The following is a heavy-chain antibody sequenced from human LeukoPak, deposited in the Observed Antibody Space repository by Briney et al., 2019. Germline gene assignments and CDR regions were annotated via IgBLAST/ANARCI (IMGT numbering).Heavy chain of an antibody. CDR1: GFTFSSYG. CDR3: ARDPSLYFGSHPGNYFDY. CDR2: IWYDGSNK. V-gene: IGHV3-33*01. J-gene: IGHJ4*02. Sequence: GGSLSLSCAASGFTFSSYGMHWVRQAPGKGLEWVAVIWYDGSNKYYADSVKGRFTISRDNSKNTLYLQMNSLRAEDTAVYYCARDPSLYFGSHPGNYFDYWGQGTLVTVSS. D-gene: IGHD3-10*01.